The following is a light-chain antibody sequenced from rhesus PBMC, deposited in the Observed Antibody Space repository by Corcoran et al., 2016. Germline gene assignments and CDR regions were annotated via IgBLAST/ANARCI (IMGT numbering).Light chain of an antibody. V-gene: IGKV1S12*01. CDR2: AAS. J-gene: IGKJ3*01. CDR1: QNIYGN. CDR3: QHYYDNPFT. Sequence: DIQMTQSPSALSASVGDRVTISCRASQNIYGNVAWYQQNPGKAPKLLIYAASSLQTGIPSRFSGSGSGTDFTLTLSCLQPEDSGTYYCQHYYDNPFTFGPGTKLDIK.